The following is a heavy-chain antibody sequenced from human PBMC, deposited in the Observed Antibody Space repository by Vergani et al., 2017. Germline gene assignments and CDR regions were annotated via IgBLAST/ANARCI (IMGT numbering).Heavy chain of an antibody. V-gene: IGHV3-66*02. CDR2: IYSGGST. CDR1: GFTVSSNY. J-gene: IGHJ6*02. Sequence: EVQLVESGGGLVQPGGSLRLSCAASGFTVSSNYMSWVRQAPGKGLEWVSVIYSGGSTYYADSVKGRFTISRDNSKNTLYLQMNSLRAEETAVYYCARDISSSWYYYGMDVWGQGTTVTVSS. D-gene: IGHD6-13*01. CDR3: ARDISSSWYYYGMDV.